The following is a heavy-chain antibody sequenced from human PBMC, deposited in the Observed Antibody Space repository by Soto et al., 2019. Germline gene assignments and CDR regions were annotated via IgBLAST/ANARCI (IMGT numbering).Heavy chain of an antibody. V-gene: IGHV3-74*01. CDR2: IDYDGTTT. CDR3: TRGPRPSSAGTGAY. Sequence: SCAASGFAFDSYWMHWVRQVPGERPVWVSRIDYDGTTTTYADFVKGRFTISRDNAKNTLYLQMNNLRAEDTAVYYCTRGPRPSSAGTGAYWGQGTQVTVSS. D-gene: IGHD3-10*01. J-gene: IGHJ4*02. CDR1: GFAFDSYW.